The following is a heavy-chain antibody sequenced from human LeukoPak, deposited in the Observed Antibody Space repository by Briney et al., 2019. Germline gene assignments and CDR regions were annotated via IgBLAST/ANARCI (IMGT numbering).Heavy chain of an antibody. CDR2: IKQDGSEK. D-gene: IGHD3-10*01. J-gene: IGHJ4*02. Sequence: PGGSLRLSCAASGFTFSNYWMTWVRQAPGKGLEWVATIKQDGSEKFYVDSEKGRFTISRDNTKNSLYLQMNSLRAEDTAVYYCARDGRAYGRGSPHYWGQGTLVTVSS. CDR1: GFTFSNYW. CDR3: ARDGRAYGRGSPHY. V-gene: IGHV3-7*03.